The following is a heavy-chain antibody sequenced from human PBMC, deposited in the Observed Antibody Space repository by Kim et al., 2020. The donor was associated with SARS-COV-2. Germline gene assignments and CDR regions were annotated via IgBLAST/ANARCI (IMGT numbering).Heavy chain of an antibody. J-gene: IGHJ4*02. Sequence: GGSLRLSCAASGFTFSRYSMNWVRQAPGKGLEWVSYISSSSSTIYYADSVKGRFTISRDNAKNSLYLQMNSLRDEDTAVDYCARGHAAAGPPGDYWGQGTLVTVSS. V-gene: IGHV3-48*02. D-gene: IGHD6-13*01. CDR1: GFTFSRYS. CDR3: ARGHAAAGPPGDY. CDR2: ISSSSSTI.